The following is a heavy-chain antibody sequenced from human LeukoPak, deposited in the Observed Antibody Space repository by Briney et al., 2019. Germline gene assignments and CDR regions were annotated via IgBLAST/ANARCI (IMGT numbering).Heavy chain of an antibody. Sequence: SQTLSLTCAISGDSVSSNSASWHWLRQSPSRGLEWLGRTHYRSEWSNAYAVSVNSRITISPDTSKNQFSLQLNSVTPEDTATYYCARGGNIATTRVFDYWGQGTLVTVSS. CDR3: ARGGNIATTRVFDY. D-gene: IGHD6-13*01. CDR1: GDSVSSNSAS. V-gene: IGHV6-1*01. J-gene: IGHJ4*02. CDR2: THYRSEWSN.